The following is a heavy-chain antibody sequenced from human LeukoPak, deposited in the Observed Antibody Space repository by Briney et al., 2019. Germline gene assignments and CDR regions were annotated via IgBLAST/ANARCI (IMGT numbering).Heavy chain of an antibody. J-gene: IGHJ4*02. Sequence: SETLSLTCTVSGGSVSSGSYYWSWIRQPPGKGLEWIGYIYYSGSTNYNPSLKSRVTISVDTSKNQSSLKLSSVTAADTAVYYCAREDTAMAYFDYWGQGTLVTVSS. D-gene: IGHD5-18*01. CDR3: AREDTAMAYFDY. V-gene: IGHV4-61*01. CDR2: IYYSGST. CDR1: GGSVSSGSYY.